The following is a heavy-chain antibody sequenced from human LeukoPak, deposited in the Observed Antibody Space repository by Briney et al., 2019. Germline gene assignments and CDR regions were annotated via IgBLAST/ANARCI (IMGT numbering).Heavy chain of an antibody. V-gene: IGHV1-18*01. J-gene: IGHJ3*02. D-gene: IGHD3-10*01. CDR1: GYTFTSYG. CDR3: AREESVLGYYYGSGNAFDI. Sequence: AASVKVSCKASGYTFTSYGISWVRQAPGQGLEWMGWISAYNGNTNYAQKLQGRVTMTTDTSTSTAYMELRSLRSDDTAVYYCAREESVLGYYYGSGNAFDIWGQGTMVTVSS. CDR2: ISAYNGNT.